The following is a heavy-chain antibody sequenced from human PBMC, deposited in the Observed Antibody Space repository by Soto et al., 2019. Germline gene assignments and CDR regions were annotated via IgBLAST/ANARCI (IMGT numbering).Heavy chain of an antibody. V-gene: IGHV1-3*01. CDR1: GYTFTSYA. J-gene: IGHJ4*02. CDR2: INVGTGDT. Sequence: ASVKVSCKASGYTFTSYAMDWVRQTPGQRLEWVGWINVGTGDTEYSQQFQGRVNITRDTSARTLYMELSSLRSEDTAVYYCARDVDTSMSAPLDYWGQGSLVTVSS. D-gene: IGHD5-18*01. CDR3: ARDVDTSMSAPLDY.